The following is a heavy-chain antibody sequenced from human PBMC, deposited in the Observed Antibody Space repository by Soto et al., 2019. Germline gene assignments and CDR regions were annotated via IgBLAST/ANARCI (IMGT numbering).Heavy chain of an antibody. V-gene: IGHV4-61*01. CDR2: IYYSGST. Sequence: SETLSLTCTVSGGSVSSGSYYGSWIRQPPGKGLEWIGYIYYSGSTNYNPSLKSRVTISVDTSKNQFSLKLSSVTAADTAVYYCARLDFWSGYLGYWGQGTLVTVSS. J-gene: IGHJ4*02. CDR1: GGSVSSGSYY. D-gene: IGHD3-3*01. CDR3: ARLDFWSGYLGY.